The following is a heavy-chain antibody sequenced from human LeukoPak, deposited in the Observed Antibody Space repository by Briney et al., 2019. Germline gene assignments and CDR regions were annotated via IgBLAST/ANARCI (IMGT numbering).Heavy chain of an antibody. D-gene: IGHD2-15*01. CDR1: GFTFRTYS. J-gene: IGHJ4*02. Sequence: GGSLRLSCAASGFTFRTYSMNWVRQAPGKGLEWVSSISSGSSYIYYADSVKGRFTISRDNAKNSLYLQMNSLRAEDTAVYYCARDLYCSGGSCAGYFDYWGQGTLVTVSS. CDR3: ARDLYCSGGSCAGYFDY. CDR2: ISSGSSYI. V-gene: IGHV3-21*01.